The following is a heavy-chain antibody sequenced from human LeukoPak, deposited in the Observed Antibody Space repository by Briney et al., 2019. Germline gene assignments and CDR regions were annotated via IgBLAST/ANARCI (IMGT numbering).Heavy chain of an antibody. V-gene: IGHV4-4*07. CDR2: VFSSGIT. CDR3: ARGPGGASSEAWDF. D-gene: IGHD4/OR15-4a*01. J-gene: IGHJ4*02. Sequence: PPDTLSLTCTVSGGSLSGSYWSWIRQPAGKGLEYIGRVFSSGITNYSPSLASRVTMSVDTSNSQFSLYLRSMTAADTAGYFCARGPGGASSEAWDFWGQGALVTVSS. CDR1: GGSLSGSY.